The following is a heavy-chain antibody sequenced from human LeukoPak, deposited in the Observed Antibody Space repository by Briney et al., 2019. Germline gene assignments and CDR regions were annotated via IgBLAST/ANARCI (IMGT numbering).Heavy chain of an antibody. CDR2: ISAYNGNT. CDR1: GYTFTSYG. J-gene: IGHJ5*02. CDR3: PRYTAMERGPGWFEP. D-gene: IGHD5-18*01. V-gene: IGHV1-18*01. Sequence: ASVTVSCKASGYTFTSYGISWVRQAPGQWLEWMGWISAYNGNTNYAQKLQGRVTMTTDTSTSTAYMELRSLRSDDTAVYYCPRYTAMERGPGWFEPWGQGTLVTVSS.